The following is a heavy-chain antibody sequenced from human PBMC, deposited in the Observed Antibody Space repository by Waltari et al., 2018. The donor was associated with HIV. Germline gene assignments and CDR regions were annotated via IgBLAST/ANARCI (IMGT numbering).Heavy chain of an antibody. Sequence: EVQLVESGGGLVQPGRSLRLSCAASGFIFNDYAMHWVRQAPERGVEWVSGISCNSKTRDYADSGKCRVTNSRENAKDSLYLQLNSLRVDDTALYYCAKDVRYGDYAGGFDYWGQGSLVTVSS. D-gene: IGHD4-17*01. V-gene: IGHV3-9*01. CDR1: GFIFNDYA. CDR2: ISCNSKTR. CDR3: AKDVRYGDYAGGFDY. J-gene: IGHJ4*02.